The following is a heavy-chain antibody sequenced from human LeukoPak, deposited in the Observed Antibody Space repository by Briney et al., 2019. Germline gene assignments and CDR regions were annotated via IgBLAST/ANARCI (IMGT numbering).Heavy chain of an antibody. D-gene: IGHD7-27*01. CDR1: GFTFSSYW. Sequence: PGGSLRLSCAASGFTFSSYWMSWVRQAPGEGLEWVAKINQDGTEKAYVDSVRGRFTISRDNAKNSLFLQMNSLRAEDTAVYYCARGPPNWGYDYWGPGTLVTVSS. CDR2: INQDGTEK. J-gene: IGHJ4*02. V-gene: IGHV3-7*03. CDR3: ARGPPNWGYDY.